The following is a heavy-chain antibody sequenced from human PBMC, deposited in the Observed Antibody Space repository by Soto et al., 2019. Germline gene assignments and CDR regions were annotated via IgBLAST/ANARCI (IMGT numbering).Heavy chain of an antibody. V-gene: IGHV1-69*06. CDR1: GGPFRNYA. D-gene: IGHD3-3*01. CDR2: IIPFFGTP. CDR3: AKDKGGYYSHFDS. Sequence: QLVQSGAEVKKPGSSVQVSCKTSGGPFRNYAISWARQATGQGLEWMGGIIPFFGTPNYAQNLQGRGTITADKSTSTAYMELSILRPEDTAVYYCAKDKGGYYSHFDSLGQGTLVTVSS. J-gene: IGHJ4*02.